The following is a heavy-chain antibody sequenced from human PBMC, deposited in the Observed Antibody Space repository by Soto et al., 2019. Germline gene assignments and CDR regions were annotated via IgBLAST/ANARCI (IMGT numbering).Heavy chain of an antibody. CDR2: ISSSSSYI. D-gene: IGHD6-6*01. V-gene: IGHV3-21*01. CDR1: GFTFSSYS. Sequence: EVQLVESGGGLVKPGGSLRLSCAASGFTFSSYSMNWVRQAPGKGLEWVSSISSSSSYIYYADSVKGRFTISRDNAKNSLDLQMNSLRAEDTAVYYCGGRGADRGDYYYYYYMDVWGKGTTVTVSS. CDR3: GGRGADRGDYYYYYYMDV. J-gene: IGHJ6*03.